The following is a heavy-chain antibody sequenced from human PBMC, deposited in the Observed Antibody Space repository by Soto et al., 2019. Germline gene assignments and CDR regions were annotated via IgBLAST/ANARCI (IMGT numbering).Heavy chain of an antibody. V-gene: IGHV4-39*01. CDR1: GGSISSSSYY. Sequence: PSETLSLTCTVSGGSISSSSYYWGWIRQPPGKGLEWIGSIYYSGSTYYNPSLKSRVTISVDTSKNQFSLKLSSVTAADTAVYYCARHVEDTAMVTNDYWGQGTLVTSPQ. J-gene: IGHJ4*02. CDR2: IYYSGST. CDR3: ARHVEDTAMVTNDY. D-gene: IGHD5-18*01.